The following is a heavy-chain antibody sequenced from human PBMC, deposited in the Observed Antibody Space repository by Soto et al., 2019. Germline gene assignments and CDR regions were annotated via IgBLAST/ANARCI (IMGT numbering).Heavy chain of an antibody. Sequence: PSETLSLTCTVSGGSISSGGYYWSWIRQHPGKGLEWIGYIYYSGSTYYNPSLKSRVTISVDTSKNQFSLKLSSVKGRFTISRDNAKNSLYLQMNSLRDEDTAVYYCALQQAGYAFDIWGQGTMVTVSS. J-gene: IGHJ3*02. CDR3: NAKNSLYLQMNSLRDEDTAVYYCALQQAGYAFDI. CDR1: GGSISSGGYY. D-gene: IGHD3-10*01. V-gene: IGHV4-31*03. CDR2: IYYSGST.